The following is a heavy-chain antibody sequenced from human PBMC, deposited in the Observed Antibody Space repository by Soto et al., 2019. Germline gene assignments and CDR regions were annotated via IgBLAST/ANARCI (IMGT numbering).Heavy chain of an antibody. CDR1: GFTFDDYA. D-gene: IGHD6-13*01. J-gene: IGHJ3*02. V-gene: IGHV3-9*01. CDR2: ISWNSGSI. Sequence: GGSLRLSCAASGFTFDDYAMHWVRQAPGKGLEWVSGISWNSGSIGYADSVKGRFTISRDNAKNSLYLQMNSLRAEDTALYYCAKGQGAAAAGIHRDAFDIWGQGTMVTVSS. CDR3: AKGQGAAAAGIHRDAFDI.